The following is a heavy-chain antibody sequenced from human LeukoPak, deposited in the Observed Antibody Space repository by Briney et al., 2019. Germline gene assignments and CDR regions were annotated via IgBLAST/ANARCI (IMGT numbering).Heavy chain of an antibody. CDR1: GYTFSTYG. CDR3: ARAGGNYDILTGYADFDY. V-gene: IGHV1-18*01. J-gene: IGHJ4*02. D-gene: IGHD3-9*01. CDR2: ISAYNGNT. Sequence: ASVKVSCKASGYTFSTYGINWVRQAPGQGLEWMGWISAYNGNTNYAQKFQGRVTMTRNTSMSTAYMELSSLRSEDTAVYYCARAGGNYDILTGYADFDYWGQGTLVTVSS.